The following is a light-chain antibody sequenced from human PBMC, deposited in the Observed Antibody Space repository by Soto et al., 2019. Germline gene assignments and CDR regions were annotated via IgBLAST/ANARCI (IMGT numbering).Light chain of an antibody. CDR1: SRDVGYYNY. Sequence: QSALTQPASVSGSPGQSITISCTGSSRDVGYYNYVSWYQHHPGKAPKLMIYEVTNRPSGVSNRFSASKSGNTASLTISGLQAEDEAYYYCSSYTASSTRVFGGGTKLTVL. CDR3: SSYTASSTRV. J-gene: IGLJ3*02. V-gene: IGLV2-14*01. CDR2: EVT.